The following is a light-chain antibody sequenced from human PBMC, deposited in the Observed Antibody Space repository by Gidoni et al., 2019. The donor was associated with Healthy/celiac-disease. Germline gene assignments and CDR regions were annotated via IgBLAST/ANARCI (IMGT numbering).Light chain of an antibody. V-gene: IGLV2-14*01. CDR2: DVS. CDR3: SSYTSSSTGVV. J-gene: IGLJ2*01. CDR1: SSDVGGYNY. Sequence: QSALTQPASGSGSPGQSITISCTGTSSDVGGYNYVSWYHQHPGKAPKLMIYDVSNRPSGVSNRFSGSKSGNTASLTISGLQAEDEADYYCSSYTSSSTGVVFGGGTKLTVL.